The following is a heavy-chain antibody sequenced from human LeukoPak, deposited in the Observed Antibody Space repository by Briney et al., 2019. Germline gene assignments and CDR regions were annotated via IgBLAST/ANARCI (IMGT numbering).Heavy chain of an antibody. CDR3: AREGLTVTTVDI. D-gene: IGHD4-17*01. Sequence: SETLSLTCTVSGDSISSYYWSWIRQPPGKGLEWIGYIYYSGSTNYNPSLKSRVTISVDTSKNQFSLKLSSVTAADTAVYYCAREGLTVTTVDIWGQGTMVTVSS. CDR1: GDSISSYY. V-gene: IGHV4-59*01. J-gene: IGHJ3*02. CDR2: IYYSGST.